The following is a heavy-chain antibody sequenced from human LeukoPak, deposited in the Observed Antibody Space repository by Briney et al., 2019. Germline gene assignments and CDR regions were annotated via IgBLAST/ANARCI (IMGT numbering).Heavy chain of an antibody. D-gene: IGHD5-18*01. CDR1: GFTFSTYW. Sequence: GGSLRLSCAASGFTFSTYWMTWVRQAPGKGLEWVANINQDGTEKNYVDSVKGRFTISRDNAKNSLYLQMNSLRAEDTAIYYCAGWIQTHFDQWGQGTLVTVSS. CDR3: AGWIQTHFDQ. CDR2: INQDGTEK. J-gene: IGHJ4*02. V-gene: IGHV3-7*05.